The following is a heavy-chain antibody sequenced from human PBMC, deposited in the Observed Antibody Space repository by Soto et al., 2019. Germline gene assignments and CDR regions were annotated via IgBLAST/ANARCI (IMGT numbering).Heavy chain of an antibody. CDR1: GGSIRSGDYY. CDR2: IYYSGST. CDR3: ARDRGGYRDTGALDP. D-gene: IGHD3-16*02. J-gene: IGHJ5*02. V-gene: IGHV4-30-4*01. Sequence: QVQLQESGPGLVNPSQTLSLTCTVSGGSIRSGDYYWCWVRQPPGKGLEWIGYIYYSGSTYYNPSLKSRVTMSVDTSKNQFSLKLGSVTAADTAVYYCARDRGGYRDTGALDPWGQGTLVTVSS.